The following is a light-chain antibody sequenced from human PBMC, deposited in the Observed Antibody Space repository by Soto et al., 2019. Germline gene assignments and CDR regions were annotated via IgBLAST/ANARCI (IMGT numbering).Light chain of an antibody. CDR3: QQYNNWPPGT. CDR1: QSVTTN. Sequence: EIVMTQSPGTLSVSPGERVTLSCRASQSVTTNLAWYQQKPGQTPRLLIYDISARASGIPGRFSGSGSGTDFTLTISSLQSEDSAVYYCQQYNNWPPGTFGQGTKVEIK. CDR2: DIS. J-gene: IGKJ1*01. V-gene: IGKV3-15*01.